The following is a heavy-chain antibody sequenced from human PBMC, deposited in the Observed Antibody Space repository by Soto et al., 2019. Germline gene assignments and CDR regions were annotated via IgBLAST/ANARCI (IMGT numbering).Heavy chain of an antibody. J-gene: IGHJ4*02. Sequence: SETLSLTCTVSGGSISSYYWSWIRQPPGKGLEWIGYIYYSGSTNYNPSLKSRVTISVDTSKNQFSLKLSSVTAADTAVYYCARGADEPAAMVFDYWGQGTLVTVSS. D-gene: IGHD2-2*01. CDR2: IYYSGST. V-gene: IGHV4-59*01. CDR1: GGSISSYY. CDR3: ARGADEPAAMVFDY.